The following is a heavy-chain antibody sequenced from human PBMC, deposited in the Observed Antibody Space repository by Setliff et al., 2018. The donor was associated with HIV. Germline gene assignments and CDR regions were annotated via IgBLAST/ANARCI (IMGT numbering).Heavy chain of an antibody. CDR2: IDPSNSNT. CDR3: VRHAWRLWLAPIES. Sequence: GESLKISCKGSGYSFTSYWISWVRQMPGKGLEWMGRIDPSNSNTNYSPSFQGHVTISADKSISTAYLQWSSLKASDTAMYFCVRHAWRLWLAPIESWGQGTLVTVSS. J-gene: IGHJ4*02. CDR1: GYSFTSYW. V-gene: IGHV5-10-1*01. D-gene: IGHD6-19*01.